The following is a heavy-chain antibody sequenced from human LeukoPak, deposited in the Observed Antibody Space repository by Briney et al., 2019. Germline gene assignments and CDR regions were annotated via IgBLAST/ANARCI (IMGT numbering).Heavy chain of an antibody. J-gene: IGHJ6*02. CDR2: INHSGST. D-gene: IGHD3-10*01. CDR3: ARGHYYGSGSYFSSYYYGMDV. Sequence: SETLSLTCAVYGGSFSGYYWSWIRQPLGKGLEWIGEINHSGSTNYNPSLKSRVTISVDTSKNQFSLKPSSVTAADTAVYYCARGHYYGSGSYFSSYYYGMDVWGQGTTVTVSS. CDR1: GGSFSGYY. V-gene: IGHV4-34*01.